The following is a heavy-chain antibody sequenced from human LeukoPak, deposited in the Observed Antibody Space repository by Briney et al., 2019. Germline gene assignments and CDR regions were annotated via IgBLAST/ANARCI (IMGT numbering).Heavy chain of an antibody. Sequence: WGSLRLSCAASGFTFTSYSMNWDRQAPGKGLEWVSTISGGGGSTYYADSVKGRFTISRDNSKNTLYLQVNSLRAEDTAVYYCAKGGKWDVTPFDYWGQGTLVTVSS. CDR1: GFTFTSYS. D-gene: IGHD1-26*01. V-gene: IGHV3-23*01. CDR2: ISGGGGST. J-gene: IGHJ4*02. CDR3: AKGGKWDVTPFDY.